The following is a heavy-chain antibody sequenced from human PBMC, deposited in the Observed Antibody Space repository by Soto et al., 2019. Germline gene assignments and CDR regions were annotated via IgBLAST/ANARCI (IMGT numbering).Heavy chain of an antibody. CDR2: ISTDSGDT. Sequence: QGHLVQSGVEVKTPWASVKVSCQASGYTFFTYDLSWVRQDPGQGLEWMGGISTDSGDTKYAQKFQGRVTMPTDASTTTAHMDLSSLRSDDTAVYFCARRHCPATSQTCFDPWGQGTLVTVSS. D-gene: IGHD2-21*02. V-gene: IGHV1-18*01. J-gene: IGHJ5*02. CDR3: ARRHCPATSQTCFDP. CDR1: GYTFFTYD.